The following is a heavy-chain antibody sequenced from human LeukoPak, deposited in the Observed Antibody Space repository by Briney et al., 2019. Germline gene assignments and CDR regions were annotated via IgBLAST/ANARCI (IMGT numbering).Heavy chain of an antibody. D-gene: IGHD1-26*01. CDR2: INHSGST. V-gene: IGHV4-34*01. CDR3: ALGSPYYFDY. CDR1: GGSFSGYY. Sequence: PSETLSLTCAVYGGSFSGYYWSWIRQPPGKGLEWIGEINHSGSTNYNPPLKSRVTISVDTSKNQFSLKLSSVTAADTAVYYCALGSPYYFDYWGQGTLVTVSS. J-gene: IGHJ4*02.